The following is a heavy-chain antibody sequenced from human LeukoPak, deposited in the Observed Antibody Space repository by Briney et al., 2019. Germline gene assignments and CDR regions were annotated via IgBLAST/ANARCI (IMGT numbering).Heavy chain of an antibody. CDR1: GFTFSRFW. CDR3: ARSPVYCGGDCYSNY. Sequence: GGSLRLSCAASGFTFSRFWMSWVRQAPGKGLEWVANVKQDGSEKYYVDSVKGRFTISRDNAKNSLYLQMNSLRAEDTAVYYCARSPVYCGGDCYSNYWGQGTLVTVSS. CDR2: VKQDGSEK. D-gene: IGHD2-21*02. V-gene: IGHV3-7*04. J-gene: IGHJ4*02.